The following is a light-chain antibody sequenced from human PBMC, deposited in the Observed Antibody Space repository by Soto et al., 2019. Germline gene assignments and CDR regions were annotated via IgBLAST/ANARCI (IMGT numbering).Light chain of an antibody. Sequence: EIVMTQSPATLSVSPGERATLSCRASQSVSTNVAWYQQKRSQAPRLLIYGASTRATGIPARFSGSGSETEFTLTISSLQSEDFAVYYCQQYNDWPPLTFGGGTKVEIK. V-gene: IGKV3D-15*01. CDR3: QQYNDWPPLT. CDR2: GAS. J-gene: IGKJ4*01. CDR1: QSVSTN.